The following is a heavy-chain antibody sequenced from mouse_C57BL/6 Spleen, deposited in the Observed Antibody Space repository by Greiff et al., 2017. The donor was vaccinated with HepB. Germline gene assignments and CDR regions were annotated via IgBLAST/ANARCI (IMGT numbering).Heavy chain of an antibody. CDR3: ARSLLGYGSSYDWYFDV. CDR2: IDPSDSYT. D-gene: IGHD1-1*01. CDR1: GYTFTSYW. J-gene: IGHJ1*03. Sequence: VQLQQPGAELVKPGASVKLSCKASGYTFTSYWMQWVKQRPGQGLEWIGEIDPSDSYTNYNQKFKGKATLTVDTSSSTAYMQLSSLTSEDSAVYYCARSLLGYGSSYDWYFDVWGTGTTVTVSS. V-gene: IGHV1-50*01.